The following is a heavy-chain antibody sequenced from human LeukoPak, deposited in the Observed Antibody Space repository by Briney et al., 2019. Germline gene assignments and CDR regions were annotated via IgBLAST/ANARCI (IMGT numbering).Heavy chain of an antibody. CDR2: IYYSGST. CDR3: ARDQNSGSYYDDAFDI. V-gene: IGHV4-39*07. J-gene: IGHJ3*02. CDR1: GGSISSSSYY. Sequence: PSETLSLTCTVSGGSISSSSYYWGWIRQPPGKGLEWIGSIYYSGSTYYNPSLKSRVTISVDTSKNQFSLKLSSVTAADTAVYYCARDQNSGSYYDDAFDIWGQGTMVTISS. D-gene: IGHD1-26*01.